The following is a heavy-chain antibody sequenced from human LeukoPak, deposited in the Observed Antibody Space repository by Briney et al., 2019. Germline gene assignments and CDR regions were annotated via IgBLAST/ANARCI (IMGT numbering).Heavy chain of an antibody. J-gene: IGHJ4*02. D-gene: IGHD2-2*01. CDR3: VKGIGYCSSISCHFDY. CDR2: ISWNSGSI. V-gene: IGHV3-9*01. CDR1: GFSFDDYA. Sequence: GRSLRLSCAASGFSFDDYAMHWVRQAPGKGLEWVSGISWNSGSIGYADSVKGRFTISRDNAKNSLYLQMSSLRAEDTALYYCVKGIGYCSSISCHFDYWGQGTLVTVSS.